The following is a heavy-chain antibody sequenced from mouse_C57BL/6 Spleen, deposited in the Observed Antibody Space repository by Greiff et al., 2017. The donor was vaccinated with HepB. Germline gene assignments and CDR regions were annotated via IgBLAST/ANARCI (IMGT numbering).Heavy chain of an antibody. J-gene: IGHJ1*03. CDR3: ARNPLYSNYVGWYFDV. CDR1: GFSLTSYG. D-gene: IGHD2-5*01. Sequence: QVQLQQSGPGLVQPSQSLSITCTVSGFSLTSYGVHWVRQSPGKGLEWLGVIWSGGSTDYNAAFISRLSISKDNSKSQVFFKMNSLQADDTAIYYCARNPLYSNYVGWYFDVWGTGTTVTVSS. V-gene: IGHV2-2*01. CDR2: IWSGGST.